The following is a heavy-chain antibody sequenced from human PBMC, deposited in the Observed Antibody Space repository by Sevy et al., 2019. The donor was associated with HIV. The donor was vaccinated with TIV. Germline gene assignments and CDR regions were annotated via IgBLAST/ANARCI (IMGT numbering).Heavy chain of an antibody. J-gene: IGHJ3*02. CDR3: ARDWDMMTFGVGEAFDI. Sequence: GGSLRLSCAASGFTFSSYNMNWVRQAPGKGLEWVSSISGASNYIYYRDSLKGRFTVSRDNAKNSLYLQMNSLRAEDTAVYYCARDWDMMTFGVGEAFDIWGQGTMVTVSS. CDR1: GFTFSSYN. V-gene: IGHV3-21*01. D-gene: IGHD3-16*01. CDR2: ISGASNYI.